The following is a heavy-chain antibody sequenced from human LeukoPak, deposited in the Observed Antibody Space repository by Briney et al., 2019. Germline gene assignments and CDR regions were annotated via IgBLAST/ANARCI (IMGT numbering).Heavy chain of an antibody. D-gene: IGHD3-10*01. Sequence: KSSETLSLTCTVSGGSISSYYWSWIRQPPGKGLEWIGYIYYSGSTNYNPSLKSRVTISVDTSKNQFSLKLSSVTAADTAVYYCARGSWFGELTRRFDPWGQGTLVTVSS. CDR1: GGSISSYY. J-gene: IGHJ5*02. CDR3: ARGSWFGELTRRFDP. V-gene: IGHV4-59*01. CDR2: IYYSGST.